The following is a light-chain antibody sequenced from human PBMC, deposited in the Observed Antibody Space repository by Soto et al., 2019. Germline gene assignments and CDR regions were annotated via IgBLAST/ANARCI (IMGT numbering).Light chain of an antibody. V-gene: IGKV1-5*01. CDR1: QSFGSW. J-gene: IGKJ2*02. Sequence: DIQMTQSPSTLAASVGATVTITCRASQSFGSWLAWDQQKPGQAPKLLTYDVSTLEYGVPSRSRGSGSGTEFALTIDSLQPDDFATYYCQQYNVSPSTFGQGTKMEIK. CDR2: DVS. CDR3: QQYNVSPST.